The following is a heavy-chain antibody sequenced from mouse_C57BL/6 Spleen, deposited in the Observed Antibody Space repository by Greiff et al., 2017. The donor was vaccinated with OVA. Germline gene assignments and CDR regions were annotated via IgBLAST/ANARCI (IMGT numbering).Heavy chain of an antibody. CDR1: GYTFTGYG. Sequence: QVQLQEPGAELVKPGASVKLSCKASGYTFTGYGMHWVKQRPGHGLEWIGMIHPDSGGTDYNEKFKGKATLTVDKSSSTAYMQLRSLTSEDSAAYYGASARLHRYFDYWGQGTTLTVSS. CDR2: IHPDSGGT. D-gene: IGHD3-1*01. V-gene: IGHV1-64*01. CDR3: ASARLHRYFDY. J-gene: IGHJ2*01.